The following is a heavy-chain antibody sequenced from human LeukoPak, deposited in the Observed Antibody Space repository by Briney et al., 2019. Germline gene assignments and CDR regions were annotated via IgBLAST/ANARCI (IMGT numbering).Heavy chain of an antibody. Sequence: GGSLRLSCAASGFTFSSYGFHWVRQAPGKGLEWVAVIRYDGSEKIYADSVKGRLTISRDNSKNTLYLQMNSLRAEDTAVYYCAREIWTRDCSSVRCANIDYWGQGTLVTVST. CDR2: IRYDGSEK. V-gene: IGHV3-33*01. CDR1: GFTFSSYG. J-gene: IGHJ4*02. D-gene: IGHD2-2*01. CDR3: AREIWTRDCSSVRCANIDY.